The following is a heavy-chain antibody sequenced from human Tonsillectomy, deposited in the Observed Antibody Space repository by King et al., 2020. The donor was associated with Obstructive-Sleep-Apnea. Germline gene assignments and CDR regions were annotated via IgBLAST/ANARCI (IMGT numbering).Heavy chain of an antibody. CDR3: AGVWELLPVFVIDL. CDR1: RGSISSSSYY. J-gene: IGHJ4*02. D-gene: IGHD1-26*01. CDR2: GYDSGST. V-gene: IGHV4-39*07. Sequence: QLQESGPGLVKPSETLSLTCTVSRGSISSSSYYWGWFRLPPGKCLEWIGSGYDSGSTYYNPSLKSRVTISVDTSKNNFSLRLNSVTAADTAVYYCAGVWELLPVFVIDLWGQGTLVTVSS.